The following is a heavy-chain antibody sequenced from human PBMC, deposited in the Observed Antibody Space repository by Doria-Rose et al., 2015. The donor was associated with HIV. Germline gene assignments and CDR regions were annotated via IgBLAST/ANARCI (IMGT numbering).Heavy chain of an antibody. D-gene: IGHD6-6*01. J-gene: IGHJ2*01. Sequence: VQLQESGGGWVKPGGSLRLSCAASGFTFSNAWMSWVRQAPGKGLDWVGRIKSKTDGGTTDYAAPVKGRFTISRDDSKNTLYLQMKTLKTEDTAVYYCATAVRFSSLYFDLWGRGTLVTVSS. CDR1: GFTFSNAW. CDR2: IKSKTDGGTT. CDR3: ATAVRFSSLYFDL. V-gene: IGHV3-15*01.